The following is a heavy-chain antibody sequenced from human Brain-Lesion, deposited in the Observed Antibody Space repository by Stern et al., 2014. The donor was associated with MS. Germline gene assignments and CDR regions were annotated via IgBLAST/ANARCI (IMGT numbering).Heavy chain of an antibody. CDR2: INRGSDYI. D-gene: IGHD5-18*01. Sequence: EVQLVESGGGLVKPGGSLRLSCAASGFTFSSYTMNWVRQAPGKGLEWVSSINRGSDYIYYADSVKGRFTISRGNAKNSLYLQMNSLRAEDTALYYCARVETPLADFYYYYGMDVWGQGTTVTVSS. CDR3: ARVETPLADFYYYYGMDV. J-gene: IGHJ6*02. V-gene: IGHV3-21*01. CDR1: GFTFSSYT.